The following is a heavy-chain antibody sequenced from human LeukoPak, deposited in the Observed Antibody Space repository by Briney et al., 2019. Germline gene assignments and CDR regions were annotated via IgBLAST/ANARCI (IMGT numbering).Heavy chain of an antibody. V-gene: IGHV1-18*01. CDR2: ISGYNGNT. CDR3: ARGGEKEGWFDP. CDR1: GYTFTSYG. Sequence: ASVKVSCKASGYTFTSYGVSWVRQAPGQGLEWMGWISGYNGNTNYAQKLQDRVTMTTDTSTTTAYMGLRSLRSDDTAVYYCARGGEKEGWFDPWGQGTLVTVSS. J-gene: IGHJ5*02. D-gene: IGHD3-16*01.